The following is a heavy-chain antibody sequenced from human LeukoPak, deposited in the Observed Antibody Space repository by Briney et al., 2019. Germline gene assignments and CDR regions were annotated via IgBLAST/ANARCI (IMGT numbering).Heavy chain of an antibody. D-gene: IGHD3-22*01. CDR3: TKAKGQSWLFSHY. Sequence: GGSLRLSCAASGFTFSSYAMIWVRQSPGKGLGCVSAISGSGGSTYYADSVKGRFTNSRDNSKSTVYLQMNDLRGEDTAVYYCTKAKGQSWLFSHYWGRGTLVTVSS. CDR1: GFTFSSYA. CDR2: ISGSGGST. V-gene: IGHV3-23*01. J-gene: IGHJ4*02.